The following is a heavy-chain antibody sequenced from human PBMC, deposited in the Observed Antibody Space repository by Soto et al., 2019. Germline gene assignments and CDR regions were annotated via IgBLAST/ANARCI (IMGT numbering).Heavy chain of an antibody. V-gene: IGHV1-3*01. CDR2: INPGNGDT. J-gene: IGHJ6*02. CDR3: ARTYCSSTSCYNYYYYGMDV. Sequence: QVQLVQSGTEVKKPGASVKVSCKTAGYSFTKYGLHWVRQAPGQRLEWMGWINPGNGDTKYSQKFQGRVTITRDTSATTAYMELISLRSEDSAVFYCARTYCSSTSCYNYYYYGMDVWGQGTTVTVSS. CDR1: GYSFTKYG. D-gene: IGHD2-2*01.